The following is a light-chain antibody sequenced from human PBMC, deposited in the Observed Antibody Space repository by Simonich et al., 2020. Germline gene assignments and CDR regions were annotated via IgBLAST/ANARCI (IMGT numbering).Light chain of an antibody. Sequence: QSALTQPASVSGSPGQSITISCTGTSIDVCGYNYVSWYQQHPGKAPKPMIYEVSKRPSGVPDRFSGSKSGNTASLTVSGLQAEDEADYYCSSYAGSNPLFGGGTKLTVL. CDR1: SIDVCGYNY. V-gene: IGLV2-8*01. J-gene: IGLJ2*01. CDR3: SSYAGSNPL. CDR2: EVS.